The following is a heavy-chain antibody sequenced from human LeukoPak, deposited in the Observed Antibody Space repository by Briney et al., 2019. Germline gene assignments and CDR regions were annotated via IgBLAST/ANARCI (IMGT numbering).Heavy chain of an antibody. CDR2: ISAYNGNT. Sequence: ASVKVSCKASGYTFTSYGISWVRQAPGQGLEWMGWISAYNGNTNYAQKLQGRVTMTTDTSTSTAYMELRSLRSDDTAVYYCARDENEKQWLAWYYFDYWGRGTLVTVSS. V-gene: IGHV1-18*01. CDR1: GYTFTSYG. J-gene: IGHJ4*02. D-gene: IGHD6-19*01. CDR3: ARDENEKQWLAWYYFDY.